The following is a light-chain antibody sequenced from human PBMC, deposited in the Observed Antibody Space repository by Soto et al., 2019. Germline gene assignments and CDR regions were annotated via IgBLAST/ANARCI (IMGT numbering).Light chain of an antibody. CDR3: AAWDASLNGWV. V-gene: IGLV1-44*01. Sequence: QSVLTQPPSASGTPGQRVTISCSGSSSNIGSNTVNWYQQLPGTAAKLLIYSNNQRPSGVPDRSSCSKSGTSSSLAISGPQTADEADDYSAAWDASLNGWVFGGGTQLTVL. CDR2: SNN. CDR1: SSNIGSNT. J-gene: IGLJ3*02.